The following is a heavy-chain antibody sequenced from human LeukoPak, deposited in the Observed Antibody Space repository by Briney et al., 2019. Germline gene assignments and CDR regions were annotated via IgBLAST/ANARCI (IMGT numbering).Heavy chain of an antibody. V-gene: IGHV3-74*01. Sequence: GGSLRLSCAASGFTFSSTWMNWVRQAPGKGLVWVSRINSDGSTITYADSVKGRFTISRDNAKNTLYLQMNSLRAEDTAVYYCARDRYDFWSPTGVFDYWGQGTLVTVSS. CDR2: INSDGSTI. CDR1: GFTFSSTW. CDR3: ARDRYDFWSPTGVFDY. J-gene: IGHJ4*02. D-gene: IGHD3-3*01.